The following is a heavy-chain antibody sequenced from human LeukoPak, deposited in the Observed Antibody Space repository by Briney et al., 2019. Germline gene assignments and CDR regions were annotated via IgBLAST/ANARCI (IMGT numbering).Heavy chain of an antibody. CDR2: IYYSGST. CDR1: GGSISSYY. D-gene: IGHD1-26*01. Sequence: KPSETLSLTCTVSGGSISSYYWSWIRQPPGKGLEWIGYIYYSGSTNYNPSLKSRVTISVDTSKNQFSLKLSSVTAADTAVYYCAREKVGATAFDYWGQGTPVTVSS. V-gene: IGHV4-59*01. J-gene: IGHJ4*02. CDR3: AREKVGATAFDY.